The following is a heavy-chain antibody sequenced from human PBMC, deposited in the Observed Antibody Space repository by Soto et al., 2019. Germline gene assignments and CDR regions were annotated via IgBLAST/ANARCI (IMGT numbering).Heavy chain of an antibody. CDR2: TYYRSKWYN. CDR3: ARVKGYSSSSTRLYCCYYGMVV. J-gene: IGHJ6*02. V-gene: IGHV6-1*01. CDR1: GDRVSSNSAA. Sequence: PSQALSLTVAISGDRVSSNSAAWNWIRQSPSRGLEWLGRTYYRSKWYNDYAVSVKSRITINPDTSKNQFSLQLNSVTPEDTAVYYCARVKGYSSSSTRLYCCYYGMVVWGQGTKVTVSS. D-gene: IGHD6-6*01.